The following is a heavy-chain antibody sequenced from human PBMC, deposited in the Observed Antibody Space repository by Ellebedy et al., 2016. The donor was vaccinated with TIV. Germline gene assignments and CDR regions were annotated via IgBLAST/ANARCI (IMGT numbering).Heavy chain of an antibody. J-gene: IGHJ4*02. CDR2: IYYNGST. CDR1: GGSISSHY. V-gene: IGHV4-59*11. CDR3: ARGGHDRPLH. Sequence: SETLSLTXTVSGGSISSHYWTWIRQPPGTGLEWIGYIYYNGSTQFNPSLKSRVTISLDTSKNQFSLKLSSVTAADTAVYYCARGGHDRPLHWGQGTLVTVSS. D-gene: IGHD3-3*01.